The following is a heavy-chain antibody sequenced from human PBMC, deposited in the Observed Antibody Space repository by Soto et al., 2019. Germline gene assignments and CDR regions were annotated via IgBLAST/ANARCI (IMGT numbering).Heavy chain of an antibody. CDR3: ARDHNWNGIDY. D-gene: IGHD1-1*01. Sequence: QVQLVESGGGVVQPGRSLRLSCAASGFTFSSYAMHWVRQAPGKGLEWVAVISYDGSNKYYADSVKGRFTISRDNSKNTLYLQMNRLRAEDTAGYYCARDHNWNGIDYWGQGTLVTVSS. CDR1: GFTFSSYA. CDR2: ISYDGSNK. V-gene: IGHV3-30-3*01. J-gene: IGHJ4*02.